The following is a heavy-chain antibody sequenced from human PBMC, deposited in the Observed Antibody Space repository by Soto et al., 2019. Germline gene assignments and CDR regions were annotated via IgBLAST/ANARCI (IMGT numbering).Heavy chain of an antibody. Sequence: SETLSLTCSVSGDSISSRGCYWGWIRQPPGKGLEWIGSIYYSGSTSYNPSLKSRVTISVDTSKNQFTLKLISVTAADTAVYYCAVVDSTGNWFDPWGEGALVTVSS. D-gene: IGHD6-25*01. CDR3: AVVDSTGNWFDP. CDR1: GDSISSRGCY. CDR2: IYYSGST. J-gene: IGHJ5*02. V-gene: IGHV4-39*01.